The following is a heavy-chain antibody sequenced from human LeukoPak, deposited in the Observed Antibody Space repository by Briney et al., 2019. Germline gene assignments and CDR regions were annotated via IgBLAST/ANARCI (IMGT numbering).Heavy chain of an antibody. V-gene: IGHV1-18*01. J-gene: IGHJ2*01. CDR1: GYTFTSYD. CDR3: ARDPSRGDSHSDWYFDL. Sequence: ASVKVSCKASGYTFTSYDISWVRQAPGQGLEWMGWISAYNGNTNYAQKLQGRVTMTTDTSTSTAYMELRSLRSDDTAVYYCARDPSRGDSHSDWYFDLWGRGTLVTVSS. CDR2: ISAYNGNT. D-gene: IGHD4-17*01.